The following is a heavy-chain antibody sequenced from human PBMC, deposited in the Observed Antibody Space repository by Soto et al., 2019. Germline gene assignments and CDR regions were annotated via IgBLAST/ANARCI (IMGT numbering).Heavy chain of an antibody. CDR1: GGSISSYY. J-gene: IGHJ4*02. Sequence: SETLSLTCTVSGGSISSYYWSWIRQPPGKGLEWIGYIYYSGGTNYNPSLKSRVTISVDTSKNQFSLKLSSVTAADTAVYYCARNYYDSSGYYPRYYFDYWGQGTLVTVSS. CDR2: IYYSGGT. V-gene: IGHV4-59*01. CDR3: ARNYYDSSGYYPRYYFDY. D-gene: IGHD3-22*01.